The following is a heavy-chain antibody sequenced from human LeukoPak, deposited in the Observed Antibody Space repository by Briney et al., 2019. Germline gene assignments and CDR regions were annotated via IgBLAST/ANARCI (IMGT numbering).Heavy chain of an antibody. CDR1: GYSFTNYW. CDR3: ARGPYSENYSKSPYYYYYMDV. J-gene: IGHJ6*03. V-gene: IGHV5-51*01. CDR2: IYPGDSDT. Sequence: GESLKISCKGSGYSFTNYWIGWVRQMPGKGLEWMGIIYPGDSDTRYSPSLQGQVTVSADKYISTAYLQWSSLKASDTAMYYCARGPYSENYSKSPYYYYYMDVWGTGTTVTVSS. D-gene: IGHD1-26*01.